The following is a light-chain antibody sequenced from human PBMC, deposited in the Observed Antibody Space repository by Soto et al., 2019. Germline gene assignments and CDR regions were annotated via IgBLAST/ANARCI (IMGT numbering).Light chain of an antibody. CDR2: EVT. J-gene: IGLJ1*01. Sequence: QSVLTQPASVSGSPGQSITISCTGTSSNVGGYNHVSWYQIHPGKAPKLIIYEVTSRPSGVSYRFSGSKSGNSASLTISGLQAEDEADYHCGSYETSSPLLFGSGTKV. CDR1: SSNVGGYNH. CDR3: GSYETSSPLL. V-gene: IGLV2-14*01.